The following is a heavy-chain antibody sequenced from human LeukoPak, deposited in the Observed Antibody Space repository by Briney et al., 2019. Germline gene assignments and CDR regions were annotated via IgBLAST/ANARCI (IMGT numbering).Heavy chain of an antibody. CDR1: GYTFTGHY. J-gene: IGHJ3*02. Sequence: ASVKVSCKASGYTFTGHYVHWVRQAPGQGLEWMGWINPNSGDTNFAQNFQGRVTMTRDTSINTVYMELSRLRSDDTAMYYCARQRTNSGGAFDIWGQGTMVTVSS. CDR2: INPNSGDT. D-gene: IGHD6-25*01. CDR3: ARQRTNSGGAFDI. V-gene: IGHV1-2*02.